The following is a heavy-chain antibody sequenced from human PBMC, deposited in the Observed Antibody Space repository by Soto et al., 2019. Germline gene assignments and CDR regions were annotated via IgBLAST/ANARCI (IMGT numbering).Heavy chain of an antibody. CDR2: IIPMFGTA. V-gene: IGHV1-69*13. CDR1: GGTFSSYA. D-gene: IGHD6-13*01. Sequence: SVKVCCKACGGTFSSYAISWVRQAPGQGLEWMGGIIPMFGTANYAQKFQGRVTITADESTSTAYMELSSLRSEDTAVYYCARVEQQLVRYYWFDPWGQGTLVTVSS. CDR3: ARVEQQLVRYYWFDP. J-gene: IGHJ5*02.